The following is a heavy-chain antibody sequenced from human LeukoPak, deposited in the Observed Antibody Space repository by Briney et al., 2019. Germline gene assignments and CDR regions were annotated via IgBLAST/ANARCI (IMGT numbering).Heavy chain of an antibody. Sequence: ASVKVSCKASGYTFTSYGISWVRQAPGQGLEWMGWISAYNGNTNYAQKLQGRVTMTTDTSTSTAYMELSSLRSEDTAVYYCATLSLWFGEFPHAFDIWGQGTMVTVSS. CDR2: ISAYNGNT. CDR3: ATLSLWFGEFPHAFDI. D-gene: IGHD3-10*01. V-gene: IGHV1-18*01. J-gene: IGHJ3*02. CDR1: GYTFTSYG.